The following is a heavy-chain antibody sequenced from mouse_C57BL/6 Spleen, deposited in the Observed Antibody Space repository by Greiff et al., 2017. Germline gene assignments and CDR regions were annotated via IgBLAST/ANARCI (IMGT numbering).Heavy chain of an antibody. Sequence: EVKLMESGGGLVKPGGSLKLSCAASGFTFSSYAMSWVRQTPEKRLEWVATISDGGSYTYYPDNVKGRFTISRDNAKNNLYLQMSHLKSEDTAMYCCAGDLISYYALDYWGQGTSVTVSS. V-gene: IGHV5-4*01. CDR3: AGDLISYYALDY. CDR1: GFTFSSYA. CDR2: ISDGGSYT. J-gene: IGHJ4*01.